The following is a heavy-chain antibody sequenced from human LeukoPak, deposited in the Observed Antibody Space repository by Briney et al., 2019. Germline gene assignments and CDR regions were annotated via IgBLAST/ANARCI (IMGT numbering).Heavy chain of an antibody. J-gene: IGHJ4*02. Sequence: SETLSLTCTVSGGSISGGSYCWSWIRQPAGKGLEWVGHIYRSGSTNYNPSLKSRVTISVDTSKNQFSLKLNSVTAADTAVYYCARWDGEVPGHGLVNSWGQGTLVTVSS. V-gene: IGHV4-61*09. CDR3: ARWDGEVPGHGLVNS. CDR2: IYRSGST. CDR1: GGSISGGSYC. D-gene: IGHD6-19*01.